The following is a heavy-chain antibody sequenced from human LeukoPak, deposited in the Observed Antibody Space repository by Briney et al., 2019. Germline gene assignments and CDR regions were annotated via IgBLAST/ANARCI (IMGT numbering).Heavy chain of an antibody. D-gene: IGHD1-26*01. CDR3: ARDGWELLLSY. Sequence: PGGSLRLSCAASGFTVSSNYMSWVRQAPGKGLEWVSVIYSSGSTYYADSVKGRFTISRDNSKNTLYLQMNSLRAEDTAVYYCARDGWELLLSYWGQGTLVTVSS. CDR1: GFTVSSNY. V-gene: IGHV3-66*03. CDR2: IYSSGST. J-gene: IGHJ4*02.